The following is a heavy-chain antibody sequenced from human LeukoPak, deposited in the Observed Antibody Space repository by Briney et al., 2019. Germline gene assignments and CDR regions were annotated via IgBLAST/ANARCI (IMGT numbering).Heavy chain of an antibody. CDR1: GFTFSSYS. CDR2: ISSSSSCI. V-gene: IGHV3-21*01. CDR3: ARDKLHSYYFDY. J-gene: IGHJ4*02. D-gene: IGHD6-6*01. Sequence: GGSLRLSCAASGFTFSSYSMNWVRQAPGKGLEWVSSISSSSSCIYYADSVKGRFTISRDNAKNSLYLQMNSLRAEDTAVYYCARDKLHSYYFDYWGQGTLVTVSS.